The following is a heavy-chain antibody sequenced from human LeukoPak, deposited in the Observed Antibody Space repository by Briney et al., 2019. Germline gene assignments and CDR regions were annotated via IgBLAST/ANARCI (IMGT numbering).Heavy chain of an antibody. CDR1: GFTFSSYA. CDR2: ISGSGGST. CDR3: AKGRYYYGSGKRYYFDY. D-gene: IGHD3-10*01. Sequence: GRCLRLSCALSGFTFSSYAMSWVRQAPGKGLEWVSAISGSGGSTYYADSVKGRFTISRDNSKNTLYLQMNSLRAEDTAVYYCAKGRYYYGSGKRYYFDYWGQGTLVTVSS. V-gene: IGHV3-23*01. J-gene: IGHJ4*02.